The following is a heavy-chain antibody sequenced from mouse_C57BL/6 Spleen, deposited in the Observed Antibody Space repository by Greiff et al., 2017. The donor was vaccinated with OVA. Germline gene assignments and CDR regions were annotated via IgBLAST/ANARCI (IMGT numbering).Heavy chain of an antibody. CDR2: ISNGGGST. D-gene: IGHD4-1*01. CDR3: ASKNWDYAIDY. J-gene: IGHJ4*01. CDR1: GFTFSDYY. V-gene: IGHV5-12*01. Sequence: EVQRVESGGGLVQPGGSLKLSCAASGFTFSDYYMYWVRQTPGKRLEWVAYISNGGGSTYYPDTVKGRFTISRDNAKNALYLQMSRLKSEDTAMYYCASKNWDYAIDYWGQGTSVTVSA.